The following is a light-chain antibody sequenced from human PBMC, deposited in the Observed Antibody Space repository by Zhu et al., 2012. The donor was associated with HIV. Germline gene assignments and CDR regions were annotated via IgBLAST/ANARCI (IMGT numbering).Light chain of an antibody. CDR3: QQYYSYPT. V-gene: IGKV1-8*01. CDR2: AAS. J-gene: IGKJ3*01. Sequence: IQLTQSPSSLSASTGDRVTITCRASQGISSYLAWYQQKPGKAPKLLIYAASTLQSGVPSRFSGSGSGTDFTLTISCLQSEDFATYYCQQYYSYPTFGPGTKVDIK. CDR1: QGISSY.